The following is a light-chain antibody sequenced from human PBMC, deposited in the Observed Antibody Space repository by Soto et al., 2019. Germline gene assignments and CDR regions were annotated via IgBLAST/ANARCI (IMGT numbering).Light chain of an antibody. V-gene: IGKV1-5*01. CDR3: QQYNSYGLT. CDR2: DVF. J-gene: IGKJ4*01. Sequence: DIQMTQSPSTLSASVGDRVTITCRASHDISDWLAWYQKKPGEAPKLLIYDVFKLKSGVPSRFSGSGSGTEFTLPISRLQPDDFASYYCQQYNSYGLTFGGGTKVE. CDR1: HDISDW.